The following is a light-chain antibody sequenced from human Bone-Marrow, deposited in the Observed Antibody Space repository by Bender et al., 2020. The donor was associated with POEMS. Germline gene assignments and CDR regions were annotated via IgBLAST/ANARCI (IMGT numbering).Light chain of an antibody. CDR1: SSDVGAYNY. CDR3: SSYTFSSTLDV. CDR2: EVT. Sequence: QSALTQPPSASGSPGQSVTISCTGTSSDVGAYNYVSWYQHHPGKGPKLMIYEVTERPSGVPDRFSGSKSGTSASLAISGLQSEDEADYYCSSYTFSSTLDVFGTGTKVTVL. J-gene: IGLJ1*01. V-gene: IGLV2-8*01.